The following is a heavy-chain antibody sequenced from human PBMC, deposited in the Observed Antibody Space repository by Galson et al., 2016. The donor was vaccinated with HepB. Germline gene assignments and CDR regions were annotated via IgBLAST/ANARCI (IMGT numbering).Heavy chain of an antibody. V-gene: IGHV3-21*01. CDR1: QFTFSIYR. J-gene: IGHJ4*02. Sequence: SLRLSCAASQFTFSIYRMNWVRQAPGKGLEWVSSISSSSSSVHYADSVKGRFTISRDNAKNSLYLQMNSLRAEDTAVYYCAKVAPDYDFWSGYTVHYYFDYWGQGTLVTVSS. CDR2: ISSSSSSV. CDR3: AKVAPDYDFWSGYTVHYYFDY. D-gene: IGHD3-3*01.